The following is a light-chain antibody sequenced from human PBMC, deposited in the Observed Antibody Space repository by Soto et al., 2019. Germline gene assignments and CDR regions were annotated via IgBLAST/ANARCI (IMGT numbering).Light chain of an antibody. J-gene: IGKJ1*01. CDR3: QQYGRSLWT. CDR1: QTVDSNF. CDR2: GAS. V-gene: IGKV3-20*01. Sequence: EIVLAQSPGTLSLSPGERATLSCRASQTVDSNFLAWYQQKPGQAPRLLIYGASTRAAGIPDRFSGSGSGTDFALTISSLEPEDSGMYYCQQYGRSLWTFGQGTKAEI.